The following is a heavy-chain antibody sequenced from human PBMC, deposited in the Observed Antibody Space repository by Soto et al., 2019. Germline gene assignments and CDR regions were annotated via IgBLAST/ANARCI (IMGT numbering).Heavy chain of an antibody. CDR2: IKPDGSQK. V-gene: IGHV3-7*04. J-gene: IGHJ3*01. CDR3: ARGDYYDTNGPFSDAFDV. CDR1: GFTFTTYW. Sequence: GGSLRLSCAASGFTFTTYWMSWVRQAPGKGLEWVANIKPDGSQKWYVDSVRGRFTISRDNAKNSLYLQMSSLRAEDTAIYYCARGDYYDTNGPFSDAFDVWGQGTMVTVSS. D-gene: IGHD3-22*01.